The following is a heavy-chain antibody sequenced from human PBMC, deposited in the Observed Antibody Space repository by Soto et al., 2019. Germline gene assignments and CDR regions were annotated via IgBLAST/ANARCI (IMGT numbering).Heavy chain of an antibody. CDR2: IYHSGST. CDR3: ARRYSSRAFDP. Sequence: PSETLSLTCAVSGGSISSGGYSWSWIRQPPGKGLEWIGYIYHSGSTYYNPSLKSRVTISVDRSKNQFSLKLSSVTAADTAVYYCARRYSSRAFDPWGQGTLVTVSS. D-gene: IGHD6-13*01. CDR1: GGSISSGGYS. J-gene: IGHJ5*02. V-gene: IGHV4-30-2*01.